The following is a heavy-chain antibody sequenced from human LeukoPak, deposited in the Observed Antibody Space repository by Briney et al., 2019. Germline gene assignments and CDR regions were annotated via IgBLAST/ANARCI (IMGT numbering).Heavy chain of an antibody. Sequence: PGGSLRLSCAASGFTFSSYAMSWVRQAPGRGVECVSAISGRGGSTYYADSVKGQFTISRDNSKNTLYLQMNSLRAEDTAVYYWAKAPLGSGSYYNQAGFDYWGQGTLVTVSS. D-gene: IGHD3-10*01. V-gene: IGHV3-23*01. CDR3: AKAPLGSGSYYNQAGFDY. CDR2: ISGRGGST. CDR1: GFTFSSYA. J-gene: IGHJ4*02.